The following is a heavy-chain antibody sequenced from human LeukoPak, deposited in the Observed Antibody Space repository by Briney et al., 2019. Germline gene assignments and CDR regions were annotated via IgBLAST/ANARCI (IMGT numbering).Heavy chain of an antibody. CDR3: ARDAPGRAVAGNDY. J-gene: IGHJ4*02. CDR2: INHSGST. CDR1: GGSFSGYH. V-gene: IGHV4-34*01. D-gene: IGHD6-19*01. Sequence: PSETLSLTCAVYGGSFSGYHWSWIRQPPGKGLEWIGEINHSGSTNYNPSLKSRVTISVDTSKNQFSLKLSSVTAADTAVYYCARDAPGRAVAGNDYWGQGTLVTVSS.